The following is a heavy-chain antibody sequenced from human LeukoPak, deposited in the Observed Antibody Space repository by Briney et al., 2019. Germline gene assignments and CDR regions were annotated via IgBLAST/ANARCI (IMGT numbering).Heavy chain of an antibody. CDR1: GFTFNNYA. Sequence: GGSLRLSCAASGFTFNNYAMSWVRQAPGKGLEWVSAISGSGGSTYYADSVKGRFTISRDNSKNTLYPQMNSLRAEDTALYYCASLDYFDSSDYGDYWGQGTLVTVSS. J-gene: IGHJ4*02. V-gene: IGHV3-23*01. CDR2: ISGSGGST. CDR3: ASLDYFDSSDYGDY. D-gene: IGHD3-22*01.